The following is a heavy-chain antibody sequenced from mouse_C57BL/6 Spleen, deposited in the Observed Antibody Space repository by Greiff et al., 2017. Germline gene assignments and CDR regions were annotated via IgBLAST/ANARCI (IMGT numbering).Heavy chain of an antibody. Sequence: EVMLVESGGGLVQPGGSMKLSCAASGFTFSDAWMDWVRQSPEKGLEWVAEISNKANNHAPYYAESVKGRFTIARDDSKSRVYLQRNSLRAEDTGIYYCTRDCGSPFDYWGQGTTLTVSS. CDR2: ISNKANNHAP. V-gene: IGHV6-6*01. CDR1: GFTFSDAW. J-gene: IGHJ2*01. CDR3: TRDCGSPFDY. D-gene: IGHD1-1*01.